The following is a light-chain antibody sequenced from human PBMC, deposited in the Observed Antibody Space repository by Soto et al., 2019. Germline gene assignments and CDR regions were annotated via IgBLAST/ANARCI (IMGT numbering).Light chain of an antibody. CDR2: SNN. Sequence: QSALPQPPSSSGIPGQRVTISCSGSSSNIGSNTVNWYQQLPGTAPKLLIYSNNQRPSGVPDRFSGSKSGTSASLAISGLQSEDEADYYCAAWDDSLNVLYVFGTGTKVTVL. J-gene: IGLJ1*01. CDR1: SSNIGSNT. V-gene: IGLV1-44*01. CDR3: AAWDDSLNVLYV.